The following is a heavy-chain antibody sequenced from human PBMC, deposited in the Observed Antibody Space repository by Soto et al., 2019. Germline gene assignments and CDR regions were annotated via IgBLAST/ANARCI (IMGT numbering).Heavy chain of an antibody. V-gene: IGHV4-61*01. Sequence: SETLSLTCTVSGDSVSSDNYYWTWIRQPPGKGLEWIGYIYSSGSTNYNPSLKSRVTISVDTSRNQFSLKLTSVTAADTAVYYCARDIRGYSRAFDYWGQGXLVTVSS. CDR2: IYSSGST. CDR3: ARDIRGYSRAFDY. CDR1: GDSVSSDNYY. J-gene: IGHJ4*02. D-gene: IGHD5-18*01.